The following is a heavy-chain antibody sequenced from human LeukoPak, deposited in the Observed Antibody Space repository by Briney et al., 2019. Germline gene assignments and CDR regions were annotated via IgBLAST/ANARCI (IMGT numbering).Heavy chain of an antibody. V-gene: IGHV3-7*04. CDR3: ARVREGFGDLFDS. Sequence: PGGSLRLSCAASGFTFSSYWLSWVRQAPGRRLEWLANIRPDGNEIYSLDSVRGRFTIPRDNAKNSLYLQMNGLKAEDTAVYFCARVREGFGDLFDSWGQGTLVTVSS. CDR2: IRPDGNEI. CDR1: GFTFSSYW. D-gene: IGHD4-17*01. J-gene: IGHJ4*02.